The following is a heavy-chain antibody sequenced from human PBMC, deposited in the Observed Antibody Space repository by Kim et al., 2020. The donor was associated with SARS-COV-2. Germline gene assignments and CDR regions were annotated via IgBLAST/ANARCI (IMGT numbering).Heavy chain of an antibody. V-gene: IGHV1-8*01. Sequence: ASVKVSCTPSGYTFSSYDINWVRQATGQGPEWMGWMNPNSGRTGYSQKFQGRVTMTSNTSINTAYMELSSLRSEDTAVYYCARGRSRLRRISWVDPWGQGTLVTVSS. J-gene: IGHJ5*02. CDR3: ARGRSRLRRISWVDP. D-gene: IGHD4-17*01. CDR2: MNPNSGRT. CDR1: GYTFSSYD.